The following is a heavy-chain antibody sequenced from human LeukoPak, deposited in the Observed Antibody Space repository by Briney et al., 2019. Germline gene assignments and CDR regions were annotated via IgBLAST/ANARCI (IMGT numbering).Heavy chain of an antibody. Sequence: GGSLRLSCAASGFTFSSYSMNWVRQAPGKGLEWVSSISSSSSYIYYADSVKGRFTISRDNAKNSLYLQMNSLRAEDTAVYYCARGWPYCSSTSCLSTGDFDYWGQGTLVTVSS. CDR2: ISSSSSYI. J-gene: IGHJ4*02. CDR3: ARGWPYCSSTSCLSTGDFDY. D-gene: IGHD2-2*01. V-gene: IGHV3-21*01. CDR1: GFTFSSYS.